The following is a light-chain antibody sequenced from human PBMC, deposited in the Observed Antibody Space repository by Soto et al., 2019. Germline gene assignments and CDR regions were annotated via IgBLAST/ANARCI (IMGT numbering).Light chain of an antibody. CDR3: CSSVGSPNWV. V-gene: IGLV2-23*02. J-gene: IGLJ3*02. Sequence: QSALTQPASVSGSPGQSITISCTGTSSDVGICNCVSWYQQHPGKAPTLMIYEVNKRPSGISNRFSGSKSGNTASLTISGLQAKDEADYYCCSSVGSPNWVFGGGTKLTVL. CDR1: SSDVGICNC. CDR2: EVN.